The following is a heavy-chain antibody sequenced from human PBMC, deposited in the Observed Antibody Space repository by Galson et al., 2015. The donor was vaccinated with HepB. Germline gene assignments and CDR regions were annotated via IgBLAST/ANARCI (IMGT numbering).Heavy chain of an antibody. D-gene: IGHD1-26*01. CDR1: GYTLTGYY. CDR3: ARDTSYSGSYYTPIALDYYFDY. CDR2: INPNSGGT. Sequence: SVKVSCKASGYTLTGYYMHWVRQAPGQGLEWMGWINPNSGGTNYAQKFQGRVTMTRDTSISTAYMELSRLRSDDTAVYYCARDTSYSGSYYTPIALDYYFDYWGQGTLVTVSS. J-gene: IGHJ4*02. V-gene: IGHV1-2*02.